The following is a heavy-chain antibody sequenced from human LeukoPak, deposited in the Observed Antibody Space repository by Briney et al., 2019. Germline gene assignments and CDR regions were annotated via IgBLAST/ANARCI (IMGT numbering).Heavy chain of an antibody. CDR2: ISSSGTTI. J-gene: IGHJ4*02. CDR3: ARVWGLAVAGGEIEY. V-gene: IGHV3-48*02. Sequence: PGGSLRLSCAASGFTFSSYSMNWVRQAPGKGLEWVSYISSSGTTIYYADSVKGRFTISRDNAKNSRYLQMNSLRDEDTAVYYCARVWGLAVAGGEIEYWGQGTLVTVSS. CDR1: GFTFSSYS. D-gene: IGHD6-13*01.